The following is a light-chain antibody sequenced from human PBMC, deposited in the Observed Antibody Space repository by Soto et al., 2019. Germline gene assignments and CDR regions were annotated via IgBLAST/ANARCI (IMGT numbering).Light chain of an antibody. Sequence: DIQMTQSPSSLSASVGDRVTITCQASRDISVYLNWYQQKPGKPPKLLVYDASNLQTGVPSRFSGIVSGTHFTFTISSLQPEDIATYYCQQYDNLPPYTFGQGTKLEIK. CDR2: DAS. V-gene: IGKV1-33*01. CDR1: RDISVY. CDR3: QQYDNLPPYT. J-gene: IGKJ2*01.